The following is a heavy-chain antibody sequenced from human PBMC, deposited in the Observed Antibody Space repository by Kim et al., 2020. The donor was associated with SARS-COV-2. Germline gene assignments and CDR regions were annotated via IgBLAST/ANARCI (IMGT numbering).Heavy chain of an antibody. J-gene: IGHJ4*02. D-gene: IGHD6-13*01. CDR1: GFTFSSYW. Sequence: GGSLRLSCAASGFTFSSYWMSWVRQAPGKGLEWVANIKQDGSEKYYVDSVKGRFTISRDNAKNSLYLQMNSLRAEDTAVYYCARVHSSSWLTFDYWGQGTLVTVSS. V-gene: IGHV3-7*01. CDR2: IKQDGSEK. CDR3: ARVHSSSWLTFDY.